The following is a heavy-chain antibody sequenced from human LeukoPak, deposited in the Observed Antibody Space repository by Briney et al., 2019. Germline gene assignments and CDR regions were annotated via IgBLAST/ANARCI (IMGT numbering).Heavy chain of an antibody. D-gene: IGHD3-3*01. CDR1: GGSFSGYY. Sequence: SETLSLTCAVYGGSFSGYYWSWIRQPPGKGLEWIGEINHSGSTNYNPSLKSRVTISVDTSKNQFSLKLSSVTAADTAVYYCARVRTYYDFWSGYYPQAWFDPWDQGTLVTVSS. V-gene: IGHV4-34*01. CDR3: ARVRTYYDFWSGYYPQAWFDP. CDR2: INHSGST. J-gene: IGHJ5*02.